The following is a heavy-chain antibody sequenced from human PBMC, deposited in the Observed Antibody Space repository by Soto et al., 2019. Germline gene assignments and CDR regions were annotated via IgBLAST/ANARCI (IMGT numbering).Heavy chain of an antibody. CDR2: IYHSGST. CDR1: SGSISSNNW. D-gene: IGHD2-15*01. CDR3: ARADCSGGSCYSSANWFDP. V-gene: IGHV4-4*02. J-gene: IGHJ5*02. Sequence: SETLSLTCAVSSGSISSNNWWSWVRQPPGKGLEWIGEIYHSGSTNYNPSLKSRVTISGDKSKNQFSLKLSSVTAADTAVYYCARADCSGGSCYSSANWFDPWGQGTLVTVSS.